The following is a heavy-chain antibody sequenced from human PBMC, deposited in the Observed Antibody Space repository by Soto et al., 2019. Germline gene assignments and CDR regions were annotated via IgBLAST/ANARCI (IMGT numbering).Heavy chain of an antibody. D-gene: IGHD3-22*01. V-gene: IGHV4-34*01. CDR2: INHSGST. CDR1: GGSFSGYY. CDR3: ARAPTYYYDSSGYYYDY. J-gene: IGHJ4*02. Sequence: QVQLQQWGAGLLKPSETLSLTCAVYGGSFSGYYWSWIRQPPGKGLEWIGEINHSGSTNYNPSLKSRVTISVDTSKNQFPLKLSSVTAADTAVYYCARAPTYYYDSSGYYYDYWGQGTLVTVSS.